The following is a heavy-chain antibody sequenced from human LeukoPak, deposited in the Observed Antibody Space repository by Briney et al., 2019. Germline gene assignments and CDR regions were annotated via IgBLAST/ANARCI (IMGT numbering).Heavy chain of an antibody. CDR3: ARSHYYDSSVDY. D-gene: IGHD3-22*01. CDR1: GGTFSSYA. Sequence: ASVKVSCKASGGTFSSYAISWVRQAPGQGLEWMGIINPSGGSTSYAQKFQGRVTMTRDTSTSTVYVELSSLRSEDTAVYYCARSHYYDSSVDYWGQGTLVTVSS. V-gene: IGHV1-46*01. CDR2: INPSGGST. J-gene: IGHJ4*02.